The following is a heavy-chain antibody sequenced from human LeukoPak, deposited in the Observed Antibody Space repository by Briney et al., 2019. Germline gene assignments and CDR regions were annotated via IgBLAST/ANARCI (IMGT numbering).Heavy chain of an antibody. Sequence: GGSLRLSCAASGFTFSAYNMYWVRQAPGKGLEWISYNSRSSTTIYYADSVKGRFTISRDDAKNSLNLQINSLRDEDTAVYYCARAAGYYAPFDYWGQGTLVTVSS. V-gene: IGHV3-48*02. CDR3: ARAAGYYAPFDY. CDR2: NSRSSTTI. J-gene: IGHJ4*02. CDR1: GFTFSAYN. D-gene: IGHD2-2*01.